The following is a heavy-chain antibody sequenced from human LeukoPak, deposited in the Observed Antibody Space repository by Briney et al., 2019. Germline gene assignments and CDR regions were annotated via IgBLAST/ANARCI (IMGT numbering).Heavy chain of an antibody. CDR2: ISGSGGST. D-gene: IGHD2-2*02. Sequence: GGSLRLSCAASGFTFSSYAMSWVRQAPGKGLEWVSAISGSGGSTYYADSVKGRFTISRDNSKNTLYLQMNSLRAEDTVVYYCAKAGRYCSSTSCYTFDYWGQGTLVTVSS. CDR3: AKAGRYCSSTSCYTFDY. CDR1: GFTFSSYA. J-gene: IGHJ4*02. V-gene: IGHV3-23*01.